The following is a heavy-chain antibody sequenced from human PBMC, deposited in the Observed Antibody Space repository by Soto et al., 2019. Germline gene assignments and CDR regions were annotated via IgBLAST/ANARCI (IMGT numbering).Heavy chain of an antibody. CDR3: ARDSSGWHWYVDL. J-gene: IGHJ2*01. CDR2: TYYRSKRYN. CDR1: GDSVSSDSAT. V-gene: IGHV6-1*01. D-gene: IGHD6-19*01. Sequence: QVQLQQSGPGLVKPSQTLSLICAISGDSVSSDSATWNWIRQSPSRGLEWLGRTYYRSKRYNDYSLPVKSRIALTPDTSKHQLSLQLTSVTPEDTAVYFCARDSSGWHWYVDLWGRGTLVTVSS.